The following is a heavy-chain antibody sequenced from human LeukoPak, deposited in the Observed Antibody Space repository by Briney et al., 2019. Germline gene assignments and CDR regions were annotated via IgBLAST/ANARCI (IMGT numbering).Heavy chain of an antibody. V-gene: IGHV4-39*01. J-gene: IGHJ5*02. D-gene: IGHD1-1*01. CDR2: SYYSGST. CDR1: GGSISSSSYY. CDR3: ASWVQGEVQLERREDWFDP. Sequence: PSETLSLTCTVSGGSISSSSYYWGWIRQPPGKGLEWIGSSYYSGSTYYNPSLKSRVTISVDTSKNQFSLKLSSVTAADTAVYYCASWVQGEVQLERREDWFDPWGQGTLVTVSS.